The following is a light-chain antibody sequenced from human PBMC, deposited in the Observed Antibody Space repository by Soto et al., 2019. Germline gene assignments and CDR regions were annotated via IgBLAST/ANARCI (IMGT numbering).Light chain of an antibody. CDR1: KNDVGFYDF. V-gene: IGLV2-8*01. J-gene: IGLJ3*02. CDR2: EVV. CDR3: QTWDSSTAV. Sequence: QSALTQPPSASGSPGQSVTISCTGTKNDVGFYDFVSWYQHHPGKAPRLIIYEVVQRPSGVPDRFSGSKSGNTASLTVSGLQAADEADYYCQTWDSSTAVFGGGTKVTVL.